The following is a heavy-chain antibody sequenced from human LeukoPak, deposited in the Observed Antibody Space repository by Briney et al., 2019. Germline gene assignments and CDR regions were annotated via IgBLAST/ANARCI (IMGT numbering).Heavy chain of an antibody. CDR1: GGSFSSYY. D-gene: IGHD2-2*01. J-gene: IGHJ6*02. Sequence: SETLSLTCAVYGGSFSSYYWSWIRQPPGKGLEWIGEINHSGSTNYNPSLKSRVTISVDTSKNQFSLKLSSVTAADTAVYYCARALGYCSSTSCRDMDVWGQGTTVTVSS. CDR2: INHSGST. CDR3: ARALGYCSSTSCRDMDV. V-gene: IGHV4-34*01.